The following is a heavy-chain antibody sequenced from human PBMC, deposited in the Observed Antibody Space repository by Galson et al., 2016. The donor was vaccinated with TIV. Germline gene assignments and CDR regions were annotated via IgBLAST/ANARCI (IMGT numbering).Heavy chain of an antibody. D-gene: IGHD5-12*01. CDR1: GASIRGGNYY. CDR2: FYSSGNS. CDR3: AMTGYDPNYYDH. Sequence: SETLSLTCTVSGASIRGGNYYWSWIRQSAGKGLEWIGRFYSSGNSDYKPSLRRRITISGDKSKNQFSLKLGSVTAAATAIYYCAMTGYDPNYYDHWGQGTLVSVSS. J-gene: IGHJ4*02. V-gene: IGHV4-61*10.